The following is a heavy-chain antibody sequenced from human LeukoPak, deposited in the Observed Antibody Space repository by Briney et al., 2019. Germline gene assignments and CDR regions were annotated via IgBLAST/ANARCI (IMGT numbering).Heavy chain of an antibody. V-gene: IGHV3-9*01. Sequence: PGRSLRLSCAASGFTFDDYVMHWVRQAPGKGLEWVSGITWNSDTIAYADSVKGRFTISRDNAKNSLYLQMNSLRADDTALYYCAKGYRTGRWLPLDYWGQGTLVTVSS. CDR3: AKGYRTGRWLPLDY. CDR1: GFTFDDYV. D-gene: IGHD5-24*01. J-gene: IGHJ4*02. CDR2: ITWNSDTI.